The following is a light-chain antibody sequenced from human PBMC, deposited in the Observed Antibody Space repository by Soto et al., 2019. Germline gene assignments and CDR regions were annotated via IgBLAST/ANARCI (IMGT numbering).Light chain of an antibody. J-gene: IGKJ1*01. CDR3: QHYSNSPGT. Sequence: EIVLTQSPGTLSLSPGERATLSCRASQSVSSSYLAWYQQKPGQAPRLLIYGASTRATGIPDRFSGSGSGTDFTLTISRLGPEDSAVYYCQHYSNSPGTFGQGTKVEIK. V-gene: IGKV3-20*01. CDR2: GAS. CDR1: QSVSSSY.